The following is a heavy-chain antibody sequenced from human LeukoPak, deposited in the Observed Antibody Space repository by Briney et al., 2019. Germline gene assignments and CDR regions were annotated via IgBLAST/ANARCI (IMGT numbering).Heavy chain of an antibody. CDR1: GFTFSSYS. D-gene: IGHD4-17*01. CDR3: ARVVTVTSTGGPFDY. CDR2: MKKDGSET. J-gene: IGHJ4*02. V-gene: IGHV3-7*01. Sequence: GGPLRLSCVVSGFTFSSYSMIWVRQAPGKGLQWVANMKKDGSETKYVDSVKGRFTISRDNTKNSLYLQMNSLRAEDTAVYYCARVVTVTSTGGPFDYWGQGTLVTVSS.